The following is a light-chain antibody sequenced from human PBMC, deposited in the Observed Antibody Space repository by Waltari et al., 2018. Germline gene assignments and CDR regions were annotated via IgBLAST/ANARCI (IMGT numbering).Light chain of an antibody. V-gene: IGLV2-14*01. CDR1: SSDVGAYNS. J-gene: IGLJ1*01. CDR3: SSYTSSTTLLYV. Sequence: QSALTQPASVSGSPGQSITISCTGTSSDVGAYNSVPCYQQHPGKAPQLMIYEVSNQPSGISNRFSGSKSGYTASLTISGLQAEDEAEYYCSSYTSSTTLLYVFGTGTKVTVL. CDR2: EVS.